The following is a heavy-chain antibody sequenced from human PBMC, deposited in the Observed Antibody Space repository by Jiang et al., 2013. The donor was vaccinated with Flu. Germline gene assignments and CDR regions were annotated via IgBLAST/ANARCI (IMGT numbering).Heavy chain of an antibody. CDR3: AHSLFYDSSGYYPENLFDY. J-gene: IGHJ4*02. CDR1: GFSLSTSGVG. Sequence: PTQTLTLTCTFSGFSLSTSGVGVGWIRQPPGKALEWLALIYWDDDKRYSPSLKSRLTITKDTSKNQVVLTMTNMDPVDTATYYCAHSLFYDSSGYYPENLFDYWGQGTLVTVSS. V-gene: IGHV2-5*02. D-gene: IGHD3-22*01. CDR2: IYWDDDK.